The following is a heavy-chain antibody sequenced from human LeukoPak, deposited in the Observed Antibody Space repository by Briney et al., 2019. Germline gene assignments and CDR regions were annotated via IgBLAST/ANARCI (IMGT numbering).Heavy chain of an antibody. CDR2: ISDNGGTT. V-gene: IGHV3-64D*06. CDR1: GFTFNTFA. CDR3: VAQGDGYYSGPFDY. D-gene: IGHD3-22*01. J-gene: IGHJ4*02. Sequence: GGSLRLSCSASGFTFNTFAMHWVRQAPGKGLEYVSSISDNGGTTYYADSVKGRFTISRDNSKNTLYLQMSSLRAEDTAVYFCVAQGDGYYSGPFDYWGQGTLVTVSS.